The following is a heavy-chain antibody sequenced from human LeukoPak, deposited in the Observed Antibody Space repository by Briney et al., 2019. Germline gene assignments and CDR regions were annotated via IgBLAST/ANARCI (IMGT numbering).Heavy chain of an antibody. CDR3: VPLNWNPPGDFDR. Sequence: GGSLRLSCGASGFTFRNFWMNWVRQAPGKGLEWVANIKDVGSDKYYVDSVKGRFSISKDNAKNSLYLQMNSLRVEDTAVYYCVPLNWNPPGDFDRWGQGTLVTVSS. D-gene: IGHD1-20*01. CDR2: IKDVGSDK. CDR1: GFTFRNFW. J-gene: IGHJ4*02. V-gene: IGHV3-7*01.